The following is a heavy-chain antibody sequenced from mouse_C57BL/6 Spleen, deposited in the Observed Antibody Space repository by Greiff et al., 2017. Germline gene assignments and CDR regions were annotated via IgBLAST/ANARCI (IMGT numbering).Heavy chain of an antibody. CDR3: GRQENSNPYYAMDY. Sequence: EVQLVESGGDLVKPGGSLKLSCAASGFTFSSYGMSWVRQTPDKRLEWVATISSGGSYTYYPDSVKGRFTISRDNAKNTLYLQMSSLKSEDTAMYYCGRQENSNPYYAMDYWGQGTSVTVSS. J-gene: IGHJ4*01. V-gene: IGHV5-6*01. CDR1: GFTFSSYG. D-gene: IGHD2-5*01. CDR2: ISSGGSYT.